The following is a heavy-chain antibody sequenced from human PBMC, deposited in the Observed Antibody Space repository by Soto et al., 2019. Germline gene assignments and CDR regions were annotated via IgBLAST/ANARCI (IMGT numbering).Heavy chain of an antibody. D-gene: IGHD3-10*01. J-gene: IGHJ3*02. V-gene: IGHV6-1*01. Sequence: SQTLSLPSAIPGASVSSNIATGNWIRQSPSRGLEWLGRTSYRCRWYNDYAPSVKSRITINPDTSKNHLALQLNSVSPEDTAVYYCARERGFLSEAFDIWGRGTMVTVSS. CDR3: ARERGFLSEAFDI. CDR2: TSYRCRWYN. CDR1: GASVSSNIAT.